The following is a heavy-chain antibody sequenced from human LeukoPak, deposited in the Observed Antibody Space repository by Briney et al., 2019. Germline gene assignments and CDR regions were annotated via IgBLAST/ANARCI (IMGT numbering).Heavy chain of an antibody. CDR2: IYTSGRT. CDR3: ARRDWNYVGHAFDI. CDR1: GGSISSYY. D-gene: IGHD1-7*01. Sequence: SETLSLTCTVSGGSISSYYWSWIRQPPGKGLECIGYIYTSGRTNYNPSLKSRVTISVDTSKNQFSLKLSSVTVADTAVYYCARRDWNYVGHAFDIWGQGTMVTVSS. J-gene: IGHJ3*02. V-gene: IGHV4-4*09.